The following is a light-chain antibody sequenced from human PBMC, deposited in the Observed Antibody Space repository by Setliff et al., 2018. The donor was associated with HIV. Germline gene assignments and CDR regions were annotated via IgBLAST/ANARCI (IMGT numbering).Light chain of an antibody. Sequence: QSVLTQPASVSGSPGQSITISCTGTRSDVGGYNYVSWYQQHPGKAPKLMISEVNKRPSGVSNRFSGSTTGNTASLTISGLQAEDEADYYCTSYTTSSTLVFGGGTKVTVL. CDR1: RSDVGGYNY. V-gene: IGLV2-14*01. CDR2: EVN. CDR3: TSYTTSSTLV. J-gene: IGLJ2*01.